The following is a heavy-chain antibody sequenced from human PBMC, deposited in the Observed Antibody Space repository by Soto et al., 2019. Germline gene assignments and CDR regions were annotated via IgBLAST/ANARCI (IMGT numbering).Heavy chain of an antibody. Sequence: QVHLVESGGGVVQPGTSLRVSCVGSGFTFRSYVIHWVRQAPGKGREWVALTSYDGSDKYYGDSVRGRFTNSRDNSRNTVDLQMDSLRLEDTALYYCARWGTTGGLDVWGQGTLVSVSS. D-gene: IGHD3-16*01. CDR1: GFTFRSYV. V-gene: IGHV3-30*19. J-gene: IGHJ1*01. CDR3: ARWGTTGGLDV. CDR2: TSYDGSDK.